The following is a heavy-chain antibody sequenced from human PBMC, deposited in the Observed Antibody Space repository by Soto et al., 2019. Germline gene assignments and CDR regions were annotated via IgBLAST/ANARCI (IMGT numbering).Heavy chain of an antibody. CDR1: GFTFSIYG. J-gene: IGHJ3*01. D-gene: IGHD6-6*01. V-gene: IGHV3-30*03. CDR3: ASDLSMAAFLV. Sequence: QEQLVESGGGVVQPGTSLRLSCTASGFTFSIYGMHWVRQAPGKGLEWVAYISSDGSIKSYADSVRGRFASSRDNSKNTLFLQLNSLTLEDTALYYCASDLSMAAFLVWGQGTMVTVSS. CDR2: ISSDGSIK.